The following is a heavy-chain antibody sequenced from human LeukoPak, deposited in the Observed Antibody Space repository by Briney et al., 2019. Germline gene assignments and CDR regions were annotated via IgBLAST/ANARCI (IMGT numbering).Heavy chain of an antibody. CDR3: AKSAVVITNHDAFDI. J-gene: IGHJ3*02. CDR1: GFTFSSYG. D-gene: IGHD3-22*01. Sequence: PGRSLRLSCAAYGFTFSSYGMHWVRQAPGKGLEWVAVISYDGSNKYYADSVKGRFTISRDNSKNTLYLQMNSLRAEDTAVYYCAKSAVVITNHDAFDIWGQGTMVTVSS. CDR2: ISYDGSNK. V-gene: IGHV3-30*18.